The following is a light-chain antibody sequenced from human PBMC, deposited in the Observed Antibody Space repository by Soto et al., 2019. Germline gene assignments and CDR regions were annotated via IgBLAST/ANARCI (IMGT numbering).Light chain of an antibody. CDR1: SSDVGGYNY. Sequence: QSVLTQPPSASGSPGQSVTISCTGTSSDVGGYNYVSWYQHHPDKAPKLIIHEVYKRPSGVPDRFSGSKSGNTASLTVSGLQAEDEAEYYCSSYAASDSFVVFGGGTQLTVL. CDR2: EVY. V-gene: IGLV2-8*01. CDR3: SSYAASDSFVV. J-gene: IGLJ2*01.